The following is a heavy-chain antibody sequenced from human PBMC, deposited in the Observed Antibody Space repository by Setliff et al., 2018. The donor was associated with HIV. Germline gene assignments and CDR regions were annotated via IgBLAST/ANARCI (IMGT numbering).Heavy chain of an antibody. CDR2: IIAMFGTA. CDR3: AKEVDYLDSSGYNYYFDF. Sequence: GASVKVSCKASGGTFSTYVITWVRQAPGQGLEWMGGIIAMFGTANYAQKFQDRVTITADESTSTAYMELNSLRSEDTAVYHCAKEVDYLDSSGYNYYFDFWGQGTLVTVSS. V-gene: IGHV1-69*13. CDR1: GGTFSTYV. D-gene: IGHD3-22*01. J-gene: IGHJ4*02.